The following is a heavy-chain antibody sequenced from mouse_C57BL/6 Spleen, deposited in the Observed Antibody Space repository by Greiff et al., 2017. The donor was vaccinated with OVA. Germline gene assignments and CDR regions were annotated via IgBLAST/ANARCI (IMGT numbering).Heavy chain of an antibody. CDR1: GYTFTDYN. V-gene: IGHV1-22*01. D-gene: IGHD2-5*01. Sequence: EVQLQQSGPELVKPGASVKMSCKASGYTFTDYNMHWVKQSHGKSLEWIGYINPNNGGTSYNQKFKGKATLTVNKSSSTAYMGLRSLTSEDSAVYYCARGGNYYSNYFYAMDYWGQGTSVTVSS. CDR3: ARGGNYYSNYFYAMDY. J-gene: IGHJ4*01. CDR2: INPNNGGT.